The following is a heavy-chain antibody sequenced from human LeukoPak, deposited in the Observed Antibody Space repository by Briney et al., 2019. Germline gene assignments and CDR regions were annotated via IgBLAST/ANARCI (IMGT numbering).Heavy chain of an antibody. D-gene: IGHD3-22*01. CDR2: ISYGGST. Sequence: SETLSLTCSVSGGSISSGDHYWSWIRQLPGKGLEWIGYISYGGSTLYNPSLKSRAAISVDTSKTQFSLKLTSVTAADTAVYYCARDVGGYYYGNFEYWGQGTLVTVSS. CDR3: ARDVGGYYYGNFEY. V-gene: IGHV4-31*03. CDR1: GGSISSGDHY. J-gene: IGHJ4*02.